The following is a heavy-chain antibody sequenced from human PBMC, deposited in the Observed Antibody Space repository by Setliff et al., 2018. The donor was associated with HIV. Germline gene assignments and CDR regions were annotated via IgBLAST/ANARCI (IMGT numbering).Heavy chain of an antibody. Sequence: SVKVSCKASGGTFRSHEISWVRQAPGQGLEWMGGIVTILNTGNYAPKFQGRVTITADESTTTAYMELSSLRSEDTAVYYCARIPNHSSGFDYWGQGTTVTVSS. CDR3: ARIPNHSSGFDY. V-gene: IGHV1-69*13. CDR2: IVTILNTG. D-gene: IGHD3-22*01. J-gene: IGHJ4*02. CDR1: GGTFRSHE.